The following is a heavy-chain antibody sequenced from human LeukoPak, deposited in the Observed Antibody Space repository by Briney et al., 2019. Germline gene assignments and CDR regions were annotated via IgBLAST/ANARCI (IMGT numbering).Heavy chain of an antibody. CDR1: GFTFSSYG. CDR3: AKESLSFFDS. CDR2: ISSDVSYK. V-gene: IGHV3-30*18. Sequence: PGGSLRLSCAASGFTFSSYGMHWVRQAPGKGLEWVAVISSDVSYKYYADSVKGRFTISRDNSKNTLYLRMNSLRAEDTAVYYCAKESLSFFDSWGQGTLVTVSS. D-gene: IGHD3-10*01. J-gene: IGHJ4*02.